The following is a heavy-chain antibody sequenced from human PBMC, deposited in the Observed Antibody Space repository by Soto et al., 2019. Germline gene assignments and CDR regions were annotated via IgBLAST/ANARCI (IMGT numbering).Heavy chain of an antibody. CDR3: ARRRWGGDTTPFDY. D-gene: IGHD3-10*01. CDR1: GGSISSSSYY. Sequence: QLQLQESGPGLVKPSETLSLTCTVSGGSISSSSYYWGWIRQPPGKGLEWIGSIYYSGSTYYNPSLQSRVTIPVGTSKNQFSLKLSSVTAADTAVYYCARRRWGGDTTPFDYGGQGTLVTVSS. J-gene: IGHJ4*02. CDR2: IYYSGST. V-gene: IGHV4-39*01.